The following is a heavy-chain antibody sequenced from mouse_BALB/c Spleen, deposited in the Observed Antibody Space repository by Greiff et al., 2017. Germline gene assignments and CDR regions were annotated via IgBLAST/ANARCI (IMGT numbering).Heavy chain of an antibody. Sequence: QVQLQQPGAELVKPGASVKLSCKASGYTFTSYYMYWVKQRPGQGLEWIGGINPSNGGTNFNEKFKSKATLTVDKSSSTAYMQLSSLTSEDSAVYYCTRGDYDDGHYYAMDDWGQGTSVTVSS. CDR2: INPSNGGT. J-gene: IGHJ4*01. CDR3: TRGDYDDGHYYAMDD. D-gene: IGHD2-4*01. CDR1: GYTFTSYY. V-gene: IGHV1S81*02.